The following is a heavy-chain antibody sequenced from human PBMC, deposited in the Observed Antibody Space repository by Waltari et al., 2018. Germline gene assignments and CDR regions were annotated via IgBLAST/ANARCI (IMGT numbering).Heavy chain of an antibody. CDR1: GFTFSSYW. D-gene: IGHD2-8*01. J-gene: IGHJ4*03. CDR3: ARVYEKRTRDY. Sequence: EVQLVESGGGLVQPGGSLRLSCAASGFTFSSYWMHWVRQAPGKGLGVGVRSNRYGGRTSYADSVKGRFTISRDKAKNTLYLQMNSLRAEDTAVYYCARVYEKRTRDYWGQGTTVTVSS. V-gene: IGHV3-74*01. CDR2: SNRYGGRT.